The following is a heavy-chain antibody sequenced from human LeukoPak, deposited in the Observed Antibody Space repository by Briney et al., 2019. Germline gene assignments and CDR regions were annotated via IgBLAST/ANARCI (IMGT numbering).Heavy chain of an antibody. CDR3: ARDRSPLLGDSSGPYYYYGMDV. D-gene: IGHD3-22*01. Sequence: GGGVPLSCAASGCTLRSYGMHWVGPAPGRELEWVAGIWYDGCNKYNAHSVKGGFTISRDNSKNTLYLQMNSLRAEDTAVCYCARDRSPLLGDSSGPYYYYGMDVWGQGTTVTVSS. V-gene: IGHV3-33*01. CDR1: GCTLRSYG. CDR2: IWYDGCNK. J-gene: IGHJ6*02.